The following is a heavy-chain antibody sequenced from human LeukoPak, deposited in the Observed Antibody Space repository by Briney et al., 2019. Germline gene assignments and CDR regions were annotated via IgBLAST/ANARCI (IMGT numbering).Heavy chain of an antibody. CDR2: INHSGST. J-gene: IGHJ3*02. CDR1: GGSLSGYY. V-gene: IGHV4-34*01. Sequence: SETLSLTCAVYGGSLSGYYWSWIRQPPGKGLEWIGEINHSGSTNYNPSLKSRVTISVDTSKNQFSLKLSSVTAADTAVYYCARATIALLRVTGASFDIWAQGTMVTVSS. CDR3: ARATIALLRVTGASFDI. D-gene: IGHD2-21*02.